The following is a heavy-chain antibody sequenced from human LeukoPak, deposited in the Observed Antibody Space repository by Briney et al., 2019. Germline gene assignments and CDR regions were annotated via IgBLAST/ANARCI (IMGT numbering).Heavy chain of an antibody. CDR2: IYYSGST. CDR3: ARSTVDIVAPTLEDAFDI. Sequence: SETLSLTCTVSGGSISSGDYYWSWIRQPPGKGLEWIGHIYYSGSTYYNPSLKSRVTISVDTSKNQFSLKLSSVTAADTAVYYCARSTVDIVAPTLEDAFDIWGQGTMVTVSS. J-gene: IGHJ3*02. D-gene: IGHD5-12*01. CDR1: GGSISSGDYY. V-gene: IGHV4-30-4*01.